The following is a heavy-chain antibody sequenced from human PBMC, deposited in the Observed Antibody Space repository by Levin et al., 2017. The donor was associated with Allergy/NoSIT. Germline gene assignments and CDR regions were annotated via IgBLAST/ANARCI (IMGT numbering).Heavy chain of an antibody. D-gene: IGHD2/OR15-2a*01. J-gene: IGHJ6*02. Sequence: SQTLSLTCTVSGGSISDDSYYWAWVRQPPGKGLEWVGSIYYDGSAYYNPSLKTRLTISVDTSKNQFSLRVNSVTAADTAVYYCAGEPNSPYYYPSGLDVWGPGTTVTVSS. CDR3: AGEPNSPYYYPSGLDV. V-gene: IGHV4-39*07. CDR1: GGSISDDSYY. CDR2: IYYDGSA.